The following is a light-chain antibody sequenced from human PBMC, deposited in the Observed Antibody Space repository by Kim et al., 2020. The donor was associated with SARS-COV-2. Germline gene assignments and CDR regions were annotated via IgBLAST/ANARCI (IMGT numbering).Light chain of an antibody. Sequence: VAPSQTASLTCYRDKLGDTYACWYQQKPGQTPLLVIYQDNKRPSKIPGRFSGSNAGNTATLTISGTQAMDEAVYYCKTSDSTTVAFGGGTQLTVL. CDR2: QDN. CDR1: KLGDTY. CDR3: KTSDSTTVA. V-gene: IGLV3-1*01. J-gene: IGLJ2*01.